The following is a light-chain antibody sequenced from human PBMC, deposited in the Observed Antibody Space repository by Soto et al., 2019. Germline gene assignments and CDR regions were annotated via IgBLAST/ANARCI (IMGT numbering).Light chain of an antibody. V-gene: IGKV1-39*01. CDR1: QSISTY. J-gene: IGKJ3*01. CDR2: AAS. Sequence: DIQMTQSPSSLSASVGDRVSIACRASQSISTYLNWYQQKPGEAPKLLIYAASTLQRGVPSRFSGSGSGTDFTLTINSLQPEDFATYYCQQSYSTPLTFGPGTKLDIK. CDR3: QQSYSTPLT.